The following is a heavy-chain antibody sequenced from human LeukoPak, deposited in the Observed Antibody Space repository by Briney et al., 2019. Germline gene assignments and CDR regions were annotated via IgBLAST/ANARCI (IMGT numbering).Heavy chain of an antibody. CDR1: GFTFSSYG. Sequence: GGSLRLSCAASGFTFSSYGMHWVRQAPGKGLEWVAVISYDGSNKYYADSVKGRFTISRDNSKNMLYLQMNSLRAEDTAVYYCAKDRLWFGELLFSFDYWGQGTLVTVSS. CDR3: AKDRLWFGELLFSFDY. J-gene: IGHJ4*02. CDR2: ISYDGSNK. V-gene: IGHV3-30*18. D-gene: IGHD3-10*01.